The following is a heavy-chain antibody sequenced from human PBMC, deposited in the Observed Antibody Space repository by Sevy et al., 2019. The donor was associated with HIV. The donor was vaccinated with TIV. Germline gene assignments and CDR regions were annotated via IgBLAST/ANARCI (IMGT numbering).Heavy chain of an antibody. D-gene: IGHD3-10*01. V-gene: IGHV3-21*01. CDR1: GFTFSSYT. CDR2: ISSGSSYI. Sequence: GGSLRLSCAASGFTFSSYTMNWVRQAPGKGLEWVXSISSGSSYIXYADSLKGRFTISRDNAKNSLYLQMNSLRAEDTALYYCARDQNYYGSGSXDXWGXXTLVTVSS. J-gene: IGHJ4*01. CDR3: ARDQNYYGSGSXDX.